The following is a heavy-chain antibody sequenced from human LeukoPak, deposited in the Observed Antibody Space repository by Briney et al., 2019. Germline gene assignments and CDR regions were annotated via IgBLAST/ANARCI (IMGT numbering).Heavy chain of an antibody. CDR3: ARERGGQSNDYLHGGPFDY. D-gene: IGHD3-16*01. CDR2: IKQDGSEK. J-gene: IGHJ4*02. CDR1: GFTFSSYW. V-gene: IGHV3-7*05. Sequence: PGGSLRLSCAASGFTFSSYWMSWVRQAPGKGPEWVANIKQDGSEKNYMDSVKGRFTISRDNAKNSLLLQMNSLRVEDTAVYYCARERGGQSNDYLHGGPFDYWGQGTLVTASS.